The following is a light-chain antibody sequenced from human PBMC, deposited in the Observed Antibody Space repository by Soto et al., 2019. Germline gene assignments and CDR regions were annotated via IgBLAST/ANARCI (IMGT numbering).Light chain of an antibody. J-gene: IGKJ5*01. V-gene: IGKV1-5*01. CDR2: DTS. CDR3: QQSYMDPIT. Sequence: DIQMTQSPSTLSASVGDRVTITCQASQSISSWLAWYQQEPGKAPKLLIYDTSSLESGVPSRFSGSGGGTDFTLSISSVQPEDFATYFCQQSYMDPITFGQGRRPEN. CDR1: QSISSW.